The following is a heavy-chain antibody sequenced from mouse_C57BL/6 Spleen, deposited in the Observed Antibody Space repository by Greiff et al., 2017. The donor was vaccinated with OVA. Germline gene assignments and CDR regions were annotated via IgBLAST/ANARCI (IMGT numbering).Heavy chain of an antibody. D-gene: IGHD1-1*01. V-gene: IGHV14-1*01. CDR2: IDPEDGDT. J-gene: IGHJ3*01. CDR1: GFNIKDYY. Sequence: VQLQQSGAELVRPGASVKLSCTASGFNIKDYYMHWVKQRPEQGLEWIGRIDPEDGDTEYAPKFQGKATMTADTSSNTAYLQRSSLTSEDTAVYYCTNYGSRGAWFAYWGQGTLVTVSA. CDR3: TNYGSRGAWFAY.